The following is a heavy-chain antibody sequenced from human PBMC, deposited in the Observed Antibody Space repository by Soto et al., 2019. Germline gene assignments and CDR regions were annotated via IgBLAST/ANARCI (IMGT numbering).Heavy chain of an antibody. V-gene: IGHV3-7*01. CDR3: ARTGMLRGLINWFDP. CDR2: VKQDGSEV. J-gene: IGHJ5*02. Sequence: EVQLVESGGGLVQPGGSLRLSCAASGFTFSSHGMTWVRQAPGRGLEWVASVKQDGSEVYYVDSVKGRFTISRDNAKNSLYLQMNSPRAEDTAVYYCARTGMLRGLINWFDPWGQGTLVTVSS. CDR1: GFTFSSHG. D-gene: IGHD3-10*01.